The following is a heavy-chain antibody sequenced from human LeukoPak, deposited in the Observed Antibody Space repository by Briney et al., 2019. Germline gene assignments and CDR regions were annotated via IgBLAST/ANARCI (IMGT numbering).Heavy chain of an antibody. V-gene: IGHV4-34*01. CDR2: INHSGST. J-gene: IGHJ4*02. Sequence: TSETLSLTCAVYGGSFSGYYWSWIRQPPGKGLEWIGEINHSGSTNYNPSLKSRVTISVDTSKNQFSLKLSSVTAADTAVYYCAGTYYYGSGSNYYFDYWGQGTLVTVSS. D-gene: IGHD3-10*01. CDR1: GGSFSGYY. CDR3: AGTYYYGSGSNYYFDY.